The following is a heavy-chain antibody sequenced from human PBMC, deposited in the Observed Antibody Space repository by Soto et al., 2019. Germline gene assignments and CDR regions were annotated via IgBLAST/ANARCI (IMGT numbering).Heavy chain of an antibody. D-gene: IGHD2-2*01. CDR3: ARGYCTSISCYSTFNY. J-gene: IGHJ4*01. Sequence: GESLKISCKGSGYNFTNHWIGWVRQMPGKGLEWMGVIFPGDSDTRYSPSFQGQVTISADKSISTAYLQWSSLRASDTAMYYCARGYCTSISCYSTFNYWGQGTLVTVS. CDR2: IFPGDSDT. CDR1: GYNFTNHW. V-gene: IGHV5-51*01.